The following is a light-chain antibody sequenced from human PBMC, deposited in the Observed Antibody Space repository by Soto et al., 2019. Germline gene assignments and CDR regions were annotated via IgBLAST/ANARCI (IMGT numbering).Light chain of an antibody. Sequence: EIVLTQSPATLSLSPGERATLSCRARQSVSSYLAWYQQKPGQAPRLLMLDAFNRATGIPARFSGSGDGIDFTLTISSLVPEDFAVYYCQRRSSWPLTVGGGTKVEI. CDR3: QRRSSWPLT. CDR1: QSVSSY. V-gene: IGKV3-11*01. J-gene: IGKJ4*02. CDR2: DAF.